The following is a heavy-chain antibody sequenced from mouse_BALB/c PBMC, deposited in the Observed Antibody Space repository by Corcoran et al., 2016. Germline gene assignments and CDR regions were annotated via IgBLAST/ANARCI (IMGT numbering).Heavy chain of an antibody. V-gene: IGHV9-3-1*01. CDR1: GYIFTDYG. J-gene: IGHJ4*01. CDR2: INTYTGEP. CDR3: AREPYAMDY. Sequence: QIQLVQSGPELKKPGETVKISCKASGYIFTDYGMNWVKQAPGEDLKWMGWINTYTGEPTYADDFKGRFAFSLETSASTAYLQINNLKNEDTATYFCAREPYAMDYWGQGTSVTVSS.